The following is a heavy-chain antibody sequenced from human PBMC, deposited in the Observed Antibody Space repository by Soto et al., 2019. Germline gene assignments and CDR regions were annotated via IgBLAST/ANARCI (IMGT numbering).Heavy chain of an antibody. CDR2: IFYSGST. D-gene: IGHD3-10*02. CDR1: GGSISSYY. J-gene: IGHJ5*01. V-gene: IGHV4-59*01. Sequence: QVQLQESGPGLVKPSETLSLTCTVSGGSISSYYWSWIRQPPGKGLEWIGFIFYSGSTSYNPSLKSRLTIAIDTPEYQFSLKLNSVTAADTAVYYCASMIGDPVLSFDSWGQGTLVAVSS. CDR3: ASMIGDPVLSFDS.